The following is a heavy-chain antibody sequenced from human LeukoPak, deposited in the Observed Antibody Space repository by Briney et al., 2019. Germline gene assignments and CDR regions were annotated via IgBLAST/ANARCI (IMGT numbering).Heavy chain of an antibody. CDR3: ARVPYSSSWYPGPLSWFDP. V-gene: IGHV1-18*01. Sequence: GASVKVSCKASGYTFTSYGISWVRQAPGQGLEWMGWISAYNGNTNYAQKLQGRVTMTTDTSTSTAYMELRSLRSDDTAVYYCARVPYSSSWYPGPLSWFDPWGQGTLVTVSS. CDR1: GYTFTSYG. J-gene: IGHJ5*02. CDR2: ISAYNGNT. D-gene: IGHD6-13*01.